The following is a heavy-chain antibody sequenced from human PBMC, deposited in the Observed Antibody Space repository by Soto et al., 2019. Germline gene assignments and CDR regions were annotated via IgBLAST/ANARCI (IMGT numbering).Heavy chain of an antibody. CDR1: GFTFSSYA. J-gene: IGHJ4*02. Sequence: EVQLLESGGGLVQPGGSLRLSCAASGFTFSSYAMSWVRQAPGKGLEWVSPISGSGGSTYYADSVKGRFTISRDNSKNTLYLQMNSLRAEDTAVYYCAKDTGYNYGYAPVDYWGQGTLVTVSS. CDR3: AKDTGYNYGYAPVDY. D-gene: IGHD5-18*01. V-gene: IGHV3-23*01. CDR2: ISGSGGST.